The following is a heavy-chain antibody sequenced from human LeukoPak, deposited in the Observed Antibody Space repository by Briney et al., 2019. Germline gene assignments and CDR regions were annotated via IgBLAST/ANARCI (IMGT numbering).Heavy chain of an antibody. D-gene: IGHD3-16*02. CDR1: GGSISSGGYS. CDR2: IYYSGST. CDR3: ARVNINDYVWGSYRHTDAFDI. J-gene: IGHJ3*02. Sequence: SETLSLTCAVSGGSISSGGYSWSWIRQPPGKGLEWIGYIYYSGSTNYNPSLKSRVTISVDTSKNQFSLKLSSVTAADTAVYYCARVNINDYVWGSYRHTDAFDIWGQGTMVTVSS. V-gene: IGHV4-61*08.